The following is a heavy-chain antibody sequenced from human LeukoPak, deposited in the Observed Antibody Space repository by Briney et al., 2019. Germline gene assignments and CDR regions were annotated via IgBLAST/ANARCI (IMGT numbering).Heavy chain of an antibody. D-gene: IGHD2/OR15-2a*01. CDR1: GYLFPSYW. CDR2: IYPGDSDT. V-gene: IGHV5-51*01. J-gene: IGHJ4*02. CDR3: ATSKDYLFDY. Sequence: GESLKISCKGSGYLFPSYWVAWVRHMRGKGLEWMGIIYPGDSDTRYSPSFQGQVTISADKSISTAYLQWSSLKASDTAMYYCATSKDYLFDYWGQGTLVTVSS.